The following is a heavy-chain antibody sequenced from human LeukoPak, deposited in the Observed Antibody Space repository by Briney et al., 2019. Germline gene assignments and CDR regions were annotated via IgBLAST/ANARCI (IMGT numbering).Heavy chain of an antibody. J-gene: IGHJ6*02. V-gene: IGHV3-11*01. CDR2: ISSSGSTI. CDR1: GFTFSDYY. D-gene: IGHD5-18*01. CDR3: ARGYTDLGGGYAMDV. Sequence: GGSLRLSCAASGFTFSDYYMTWIRQAPGKGLEWVSYISSSGSTISYADSVQGRFTISRDNAKNSLSLQMNSLRAADTAVYYCARGYTDLGGGYAMDVWGQGTTVTVSS.